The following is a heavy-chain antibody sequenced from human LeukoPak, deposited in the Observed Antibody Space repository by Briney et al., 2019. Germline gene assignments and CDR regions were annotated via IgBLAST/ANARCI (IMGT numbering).Heavy chain of an antibody. CDR3: AKDPPGGIFVVVVAAADAFDI. J-gene: IGHJ3*02. CDR1: GFTFSSYS. D-gene: IGHD2-15*01. V-gene: IGHV3-23*01. Sequence: GGSLRLSCAASGFTFSSYSMNWVRQAPGKGLEWVSAISGSGGSTYYADSVKGRFTISRDNSKNTLYLQMNSLRAEDTAVYYCAKDPPGGIFVVVVAAADAFDIWGQGTMVTVSS. CDR2: ISGSGGST.